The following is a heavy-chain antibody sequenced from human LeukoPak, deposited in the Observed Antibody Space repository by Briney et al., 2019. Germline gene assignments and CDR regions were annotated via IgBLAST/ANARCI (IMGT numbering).Heavy chain of an antibody. V-gene: IGHV3-30*18. CDR1: GFTFSSYG. CDR3: AKGAALAAIIDY. Sequence: GGSLRLSCAASGFTFSSYGMHWVRQAPGKGLEWVAVISYDGSNKYYADSVMGRFTISRDNSKNTLYLQMNSLRAEDTAVYYCAKGAALAAIIDYWGQGTLVTVSS. D-gene: IGHD2-2*02. CDR2: ISYDGSNK. J-gene: IGHJ4*02.